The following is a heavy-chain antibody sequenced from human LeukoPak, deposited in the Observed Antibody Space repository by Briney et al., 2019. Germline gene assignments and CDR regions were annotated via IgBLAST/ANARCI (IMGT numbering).Heavy chain of an antibody. V-gene: IGHV4-39*02. CDR2: IYYSGNT. Sequence: SETLSLTCTVSGGSISGSSYYWGWIRQPPGKGLEWIGSIYYSGNTYYNPSLKSRVTISVDTSKNQFSLKLNSVTATDTAVYYCARGSITTRRWAWFDPWGQGTLVTVSS. J-gene: IGHJ5*02. CDR1: GGSISGSSYY. CDR3: ARGSITTRRWAWFDP. D-gene: IGHD3-3*01.